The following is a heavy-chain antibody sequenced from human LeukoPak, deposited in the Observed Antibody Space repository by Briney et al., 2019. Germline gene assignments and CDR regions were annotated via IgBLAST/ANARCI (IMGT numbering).Heavy chain of an antibody. V-gene: IGHV1-2*02. CDR1: GYTFTVYY. J-gene: IGHJ6*02. D-gene: IGHD3-22*01. Sequence: GASVTLSFTSSGYTFTVYYMHWVRQAPGQGLEWKGWINPNSGGTNYAQKFQGRVTMTRDTSISTAYVELSRLRSDDTAVYYCARLTITTADYYYGMDGRGQGTTVTVSS. CDR3: ARLTITTADYYYGMDG. CDR2: INPNSGGT.